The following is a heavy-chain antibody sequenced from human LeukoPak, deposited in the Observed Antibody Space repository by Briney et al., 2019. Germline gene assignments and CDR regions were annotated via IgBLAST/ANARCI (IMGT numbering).Heavy chain of an antibody. CDR1: GFTVSSNY. J-gene: IGHJ4*02. Sequence: GGSLRLSCAASGFTVSSNYMNWVRQAPGKGLEWVSVISDSGGSTYYADSVKGRFTISRDNSKNTLYLQMNSLRAEDMAVYHCAKDMTTGYFFLDYWGQGTLVTVSS. V-gene: IGHV3-23*01. D-gene: IGHD4-11*01. CDR3: AKDMTTGYFFLDY. CDR2: ISDSGGST.